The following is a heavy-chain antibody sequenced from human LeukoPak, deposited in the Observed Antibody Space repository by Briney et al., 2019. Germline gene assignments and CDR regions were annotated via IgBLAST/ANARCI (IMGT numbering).Heavy chain of an antibody. CDR2: ISASGITI. D-gene: IGHD2-8*02. CDR1: GFTLRNYE. Sequence: PGGSLRLSCADSGFTLRNYEMNWVRQAPGKGLEWVSYISASGITIYYADSVKGRFTISRDNAKNSLYLQMNRLRAEDTAVYYSTRDPTGGNHYGPFDYWGQGTLVTVSS. J-gene: IGHJ4*02. CDR3: TRDPTGGNHYGPFDY. V-gene: IGHV3-48*03.